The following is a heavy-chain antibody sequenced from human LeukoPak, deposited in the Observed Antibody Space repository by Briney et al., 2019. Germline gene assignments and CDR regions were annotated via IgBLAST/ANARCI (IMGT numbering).Heavy chain of an antibody. CDR3: ARDRYYYDSSGYRRMDV. CDR2: INHSGST. J-gene: IGHJ6*04. V-gene: IGHV4-39*07. D-gene: IGHD3-22*01. CDR1: GGSISSSSYY. Sequence: PSETLSLTCTVSGGSISSSSYYWGWIRQPPGKGLEWIGEINHSGSTNYNPSLKSRVTMSVDTSKNQFSLKLSSVTAADTAVYYCARDRYYYDSSGYRRMDVWGEGTTVTISS.